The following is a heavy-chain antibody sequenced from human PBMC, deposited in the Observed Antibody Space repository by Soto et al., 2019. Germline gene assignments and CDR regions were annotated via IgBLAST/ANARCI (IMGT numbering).Heavy chain of an antibody. V-gene: IGHV3-23*01. J-gene: IGHJ4*02. CDR3: AKDGTDDFWSGYYHRYFDY. CDR2: ISGSGGST. D-gene: IGHD3-3*01. CDR1: GFTFISYA. Sequence: GGSLRLSCAASGFTFISYAMSWVRQAPGKGLEWVSAISGSGGSTYYADSVKGRFTISRDNSKNTLYLQMNSLRAEDTAVYYCAKDGTDDFWSGYYHRYFDYWGQGTLVTAPQ.